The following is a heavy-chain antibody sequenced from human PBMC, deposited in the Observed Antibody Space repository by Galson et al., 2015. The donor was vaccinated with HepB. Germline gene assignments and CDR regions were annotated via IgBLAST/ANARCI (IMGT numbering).Heavy chain of an antibody. Sequence: LRLSCAASGFTFSSYWMHWVRQAPGKGLVWVSRINSDGSRTGYADSVKGRFTISRDNAKNTLYLQMNSLRAEDTAVYYCASRVSGWEAFDIWGQGTMVTVSS. CDR2: INSDGSRT. J-gene: IGHJ3*02. V-gene: IGHV3-74*01. D-gene: IGHD6-19*01. CDR3: ASRVSGWEAFDI. CDR1: GFTFSSYW.